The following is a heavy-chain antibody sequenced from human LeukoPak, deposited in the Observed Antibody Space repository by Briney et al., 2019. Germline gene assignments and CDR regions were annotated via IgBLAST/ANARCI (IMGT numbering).Heavy chain of an antibody. D-gene: IGHD2-2*01. CDR2: VSYSGST. Sequence: SETLSLACSVSGGSISSYYWNWIRQPPGKGLEWIGYVSYSGSTNYNPSLKSRVTISVDTCKKQFSLKLSSVTAADTAVYYCARQDVVVPAASFDYWGQGTLVTVSS. CDR1: GGSISSYY. CDR3: ARQDVVVPAASFDY. V-gene: IGHV4-59*08. J-gene: IGHJ4*02.